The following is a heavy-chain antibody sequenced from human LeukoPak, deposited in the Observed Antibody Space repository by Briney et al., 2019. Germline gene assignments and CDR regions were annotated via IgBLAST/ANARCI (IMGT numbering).Heavy chain of an antibody. CDR1: GLIFDDYA. CDR3: VKVATISIFGVAPRYFDL. D-gene: IGHD3-3*01. CDR2: ISWNGGGI. J-gene: IGHJ2*01. Sequence: GGSLRLSCAASGLIFDDYAMHWVRQTPGKGLEWVSGISWNGGGIVYADSVKGRFNISRDNAKNSLFMQMNSLTIEDTAIYYCVKVATISIFGVAPRYFDLWGRGTLVTVSS. V-gene: IGHV3-9*01.